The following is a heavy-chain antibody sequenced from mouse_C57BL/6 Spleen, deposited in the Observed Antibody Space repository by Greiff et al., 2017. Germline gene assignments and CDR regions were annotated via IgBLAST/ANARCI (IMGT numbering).Heavy chain of an antibody. CDR2: IDPENGDT. J-gene: IGHJ4*01. D-gene: IGHD2-14*01. V-gene: IGHV14-4*01. Sequence: EVQLQQSGAELVRPGASVKLSCTASGFNIKDDYMHWVKQRPEQGLEWIGWIDPENGDTEYASKFQGKATITADTSSNTAYLQLSSLTSEDTAVYYCTTVRTYAMDYWGQGTSVTVSS. CDR3: TTVRTYAMDY. CDR1: GFNIKDDY.